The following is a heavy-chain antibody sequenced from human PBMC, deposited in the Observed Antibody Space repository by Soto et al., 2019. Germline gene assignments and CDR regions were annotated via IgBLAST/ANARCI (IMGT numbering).Heavy chain of an antibody. D-gene: IGHD3-9*01. CDR2: IYYSGST. J-gene: IGHJ3*02. Sequence: TLSLTFTVSGGSISSGGYYWSWLRQHPGKGLEWIGYIYYSGSTYYNPSLKSRVTMSLDTSKNQFSLKLTSVTAADTAVYYCARGGSNDWQVAFDIWGQGTMVTVSS. CDR1: GGSISSGGYY. V-gene: IGHV4-31*03. CDR3: ARGGSNDWQVAFDI.